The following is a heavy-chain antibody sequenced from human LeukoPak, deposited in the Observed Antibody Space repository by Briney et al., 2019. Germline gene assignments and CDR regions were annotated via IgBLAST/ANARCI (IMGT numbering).Heavy chain of an antibody. CDR3: ARQVGHPYYFDY. V-gene: IGHV4-59*08. J-gene: IGHJ4*02. Sequence: PSETLSLTCTVSGGSLSSYYWSWIRQPPGKGLEWIGYIYYSGSTNYNPSLKSRVTISVDTSKNQFSLKLSSVTAADTAVYYCARQVGHPYYFDYWGQGTLVTVSS. CDR2: IYYSGST. CDR1: GGSLSSYY.